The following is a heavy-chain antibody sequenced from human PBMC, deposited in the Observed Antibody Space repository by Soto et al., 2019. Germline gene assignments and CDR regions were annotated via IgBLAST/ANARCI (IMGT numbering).Heavy chain of an antibody. CDR3: ASGGSTVTREFDY. CDR1: GYTFTGFY. D-gene: IGHD4-17*01. V-gene: IGHV1-2*04. Sequence: QVQLVQSRAEVKKRGASVKVSCKASGYTFTGFYMHWVRQAPGQGLEWMGWINPKSGDTEYAQNFQGWVTMTRDTSISTAYMELSTLKSDDTAVYYCASGGSTVTREFDYWGQGTLVSVSS. J-gene: IGHJ4*02. CDR2: INPKSGDT.